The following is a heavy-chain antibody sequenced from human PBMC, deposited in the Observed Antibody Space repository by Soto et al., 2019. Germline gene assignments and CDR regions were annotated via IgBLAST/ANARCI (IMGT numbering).Heavy chain of an antibody. V-gene: IGHV3-21*01. CDR2: ISSSSSYI. J-gene: IGHJ5*02. Sequence: RLSCAASGFTFSSYSMNWVRQAPGKGLEWVSSISSSSSYIYYADSVKGRFTISRDNAKNSLYLQMNSLRAEDTAVYYCAREGNYYDSSGYYHGWFDPWGQGTLVTVS. D-gene: IGHD3-22*01. CDR3: AREGNYYDSSGYYHGWFDP. CDR1: GFTFSSYS.